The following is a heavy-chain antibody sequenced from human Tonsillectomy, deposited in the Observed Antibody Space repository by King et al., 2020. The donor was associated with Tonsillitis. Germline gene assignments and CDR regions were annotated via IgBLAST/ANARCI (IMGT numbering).Heavy chain of an antibody. J-gene: IGHJ4*02. Sequence: VQLQQWGAGLLKPSETLSLTCAVYGGSFSGYYWSWIRQPPGKGLEWIGEINHSGSTNYNPSLKSRVTISVDTSKNQFSLTLSSVTAADTAVYYCARGARQLLLWGQGTLVTVSS. D-gene: IGHD1-26*01. CDR1: GGSFSGYY. V-gene: IGHV4-34*01. CDR3: ARGARQLLL. CDR2: INHSGST.